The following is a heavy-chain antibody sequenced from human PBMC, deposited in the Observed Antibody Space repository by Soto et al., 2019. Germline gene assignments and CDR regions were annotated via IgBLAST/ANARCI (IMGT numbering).Heavy chain of an antibody. J-gene: IGHJ6*02. V-gene: IGHV2-5*02. CDR2: FYWDDDK. CDR3: VQSRCGGDCLQSYSSHSYYGLDV. Sequence: QITLKESGPTLVKPTQTLTLTCSFSGFSLSTTGVGVGWIRQPPGQALEWLALFYWDDDKRYNPSLNSRLTITKDTSKNQVVLAMTNMDPVDTATYYCVQSRCGGDCLQSYSSHSYYGLDVWGQGTTVTVSS. D-gene: IGHD2-21*02. CDR1: GFSLSTTGVG.